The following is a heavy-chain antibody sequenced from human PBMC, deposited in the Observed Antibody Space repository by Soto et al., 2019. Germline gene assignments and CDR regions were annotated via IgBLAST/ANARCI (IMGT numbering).Heavy chain of an antibody. Sequence: GGSLRLSCAASGFTFSSYGMHWVRQAPGKGLEWVAVVSYDGRNKYNADSVKGRFTISRDNSKNTLYLQMNSLRAEDTAVYYCVFIRFPEYFQHWGQGTLVTVSS. V-gene: IGHV3-30*03. J-gene: IGHJ1*01. CDR2: VSYDGRNK. CDR1: GFTFSSYG. CDR3: VFIRFPEYFQH. D-gene: IGHD3-10*01.